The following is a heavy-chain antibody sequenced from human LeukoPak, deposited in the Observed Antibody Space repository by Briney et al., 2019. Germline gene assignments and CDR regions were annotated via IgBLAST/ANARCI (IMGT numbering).Heavy chain of an antibody. V-gene: IGHV3-23*01. D-gene: IGHD4-17*01. Sequence: GGSLRLSCAASGFTFSSYAMSWVRQAPGKGLEWVSAISGSGGSTYYADSVKGRFTISRDNSKNTLYLQMSSLRAEDTAVYYCAKDPREFDYGDYSYYFDYWGQGTLVTVSS. J-gene: IGHJ4*02. CDR1: GFTFSSYA. CDR3: AKDPREFDYGDYSYYFDY. CDR2: ISGSGGST.